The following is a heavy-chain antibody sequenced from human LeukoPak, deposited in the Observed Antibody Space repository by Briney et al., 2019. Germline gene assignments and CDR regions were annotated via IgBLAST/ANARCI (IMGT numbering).Heavy chain of an antibody. CDR1: GGSISSYY. V-gene: IGHV4-59*01. CDR2: IYYSGST. CDR3: ARADYGGKRYYYFDY. D-gene: IGHD4-23*01. Sequence: ASETLSLTCTVSGGSISSYYWSWIRQPPGKGLEWIGSIYYSGSTNYNPSLKSRVTKSVDTSKNQFSLKLSSVTAADTAVYYCARADYGGKRYYYFDYWGQGTLVTVSS. J-gene: IGHJ4*02.